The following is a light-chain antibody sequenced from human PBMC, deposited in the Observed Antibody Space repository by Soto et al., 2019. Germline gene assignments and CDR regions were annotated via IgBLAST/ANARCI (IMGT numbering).Light chain of an antibody. V-gene: IGKV3-11*01. CDR3: QQRNNWPRIT. CDR1: QTVGTY. J-gene: IGKJ5*01. Sequence: EIVLTQFPATLSLFPGETATLSCRASQTVGTYLAWYQQKPGQAPRLLISDASNRATGVPTRFSGSGSGTDFTLTISSLEPEDFVVYFCQQRNNWPRITFGQGTRLEIK. CDR2: DAS.